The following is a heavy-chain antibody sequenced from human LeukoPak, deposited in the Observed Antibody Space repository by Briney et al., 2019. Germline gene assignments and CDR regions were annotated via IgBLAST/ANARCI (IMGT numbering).Heavy chain of an antibody. V-gene: IGHV3-30-3*01. CDR3: ARGQGGRSYYDSSGYYFFDY. CDR1: GFTFSSYA. J-gene: IGHJ4*02. CDR2: ISYDGSNK. D-gene: IGHD3-22*01. Sequence: GGSLRLSCAASGFTFSSYAMHWVRQAPGKGLEWVAVISYDGSNKYYADSVKGRFTISRDNSKNTLYLQMNSLRAEDTAVYYCARGQGGRSYYDSSGYYFFDYWGQGTLVTVSS.